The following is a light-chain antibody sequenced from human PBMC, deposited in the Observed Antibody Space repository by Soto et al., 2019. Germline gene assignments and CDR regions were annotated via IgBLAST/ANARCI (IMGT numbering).Light chain of an antibody. CDR2: KAS. V-gene: IGKV1-5*03. CDR3: QQLRSYPST. Sequence: IQMTQSPATLSASVVDRVTITCRASQTISSWLAWYQQKPGKAPKLLIYKASTLKSGVPSRFSGSGFGTDFTLTISSLQAEDFASYFCQQLRSYPSTFGGGTKVDIK. CDR1: QTISSW. J-gene: IGKJ4*01.